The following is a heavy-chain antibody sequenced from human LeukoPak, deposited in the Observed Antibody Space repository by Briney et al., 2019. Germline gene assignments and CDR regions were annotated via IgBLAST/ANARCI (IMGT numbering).Heavy chain of an antibody. V-gene: IGHV3-21*01. CDR1: GFTFSNYN. J-gene: IGHJ4*02. D-gene: IGHD1-26*01. CDR3: ARTDSGSYGY. CDR2: ISTTNIYI. Sequence: GGSLRLSCAASGFTFSNYNMNWVRQAPGKGLEWVSSISTTNIYIYYANSVKGRFTVSRDNAKKLLYLEMDNLRAEDTAVYYCARTDSGSYGYWGQGTLVTVSS.